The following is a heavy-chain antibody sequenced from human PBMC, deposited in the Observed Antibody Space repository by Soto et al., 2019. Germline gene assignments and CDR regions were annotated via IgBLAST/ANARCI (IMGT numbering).Heavy chain of an antibody. CDR1: GGTFSSYT. Sequence: QVQLVQSGAEVKKPGSSVKVSCKASGGTFSSYTISWVRQAPGQGLEWMGRIIPILGIANYAQKLQGRVTITAEKSTSTAYMELSRLRSEDTSVYYCARDADYGDYVDAFDIWGQGTMVTVSS. CDR3: ARDADYGDYVDAFDI. D-gene: IGHD4-17*01. V-gene: IGHV1-69*08. CDR2: IIPILGIA. J-gene: IGHJ3*02.